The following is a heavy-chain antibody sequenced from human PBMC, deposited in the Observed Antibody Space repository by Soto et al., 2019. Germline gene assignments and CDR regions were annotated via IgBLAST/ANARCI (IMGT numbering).Heavy chain of an antibody. J-gene: IGHJ3*02. CDR2: IDPSDSYT. V-gene: IGHV5-10-1*01. CDR3: AIVARSGYYYGYDAFDI. CDR1: GYSFTSYW. D-gene: IGHD3-22*01. Sequence: PGESLKISCKGSGYSFTSYWISWVRQMPGKGLEWMGRIDPSDSYTNYSPSFQGHVTISADKSISTAYLQWSSLKASDTAMYYCAIVARSGYYYGYDAFDIWGQGTMVTVSS.